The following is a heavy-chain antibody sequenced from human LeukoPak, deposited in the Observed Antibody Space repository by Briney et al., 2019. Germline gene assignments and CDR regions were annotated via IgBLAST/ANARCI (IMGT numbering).Heavy chain of an antibody. Sequence: SETLSLTCTVSGGSIRSSYYYWGWIRQPPGKGLEWIRSIYDSGSTYYNPSLKSRVTISVDTSKNQFSLKLNSVTAADTAVYYCANLAGSPGYWGQGTLVTVSS. V-gene: IGHV4-39*01. D-gene: IGHD6-19*01. CDR2: IYDSGST. CDR3: ANLAGSPGY. J-gene: IGHJ4*02. CDR1: GGSIRSSYYY.